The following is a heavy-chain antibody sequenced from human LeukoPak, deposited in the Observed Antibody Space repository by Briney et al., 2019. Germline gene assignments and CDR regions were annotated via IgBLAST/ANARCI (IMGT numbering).Heavy chain of an antibody. CDR2: IYYRGST. D-gene: IGHD6-13*01. CDR3: ARQNYSSSLFDY. Sequence: SETLSLTCTVSGGSISSYYWSWIRQFPGKGLEWIGYIYYRGSTSYNPSLKGRVSISGEMSRNQFSLKLSSVTAADTAVYYCARQNYSSSLFDYWGQGTLVSVSS. V-gene: IGHV4-59*08. CDR1: GGSISSYY. J-gene: IGHJ4*02.